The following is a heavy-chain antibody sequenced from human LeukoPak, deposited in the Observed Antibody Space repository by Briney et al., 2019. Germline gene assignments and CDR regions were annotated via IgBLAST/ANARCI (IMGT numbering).Heavy chain of an antibody. CDR2: MNPNSGGT. Sequence: ASVKVSCKASGYTFTSYDINWVRQATGQGLEWMGWMNPNSGGTNYAQKFQGRVTMTRDTSISTAYMELSRLRSDDTAVYYCAREGGCSSTSCYGVYYYYYMDVWGKGTTVTISS. CDR3: AREGGCSSTSCYGVYYYYYMDV. D-gene: IGHD2-2*01. J-gene: IGHJ6*03. V-gene: IGHV1-2*02. CDR1: GYTFTSYD.